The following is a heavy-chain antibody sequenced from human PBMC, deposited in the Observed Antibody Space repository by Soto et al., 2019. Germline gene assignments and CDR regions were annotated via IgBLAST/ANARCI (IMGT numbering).Heavy chain of an antibody. V-gene: IGHV4-34*01. CDR3: ARAKLTYYYGSGSYYKTLPFDY. D-gene: IGHD3-10*01. CDR1: GGSVNIGTYY. CDR2: INHSGST. Sequence: SETLSLTCTVPGGSVNIGTYYWSWIRQPPGKGLEWIGEINHSGSTNYNPSLKSRVTVSVDTSKNQFSLKLSSVTAADTAVYYCARAKLTYYYGSGSYYKTLPFDYWGQGTLVTVSS. J-gene: IGHJ4*02.